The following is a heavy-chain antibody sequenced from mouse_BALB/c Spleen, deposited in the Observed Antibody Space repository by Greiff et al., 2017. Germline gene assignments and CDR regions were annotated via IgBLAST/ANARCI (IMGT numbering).Heavy chain of an antibody. V-gene: IGHV1S34*01. CDR1: GYSFTGYY. CDR3: ARVGEYGILLFAY. Sequence: LVKTGASVKISCKASGYSFTGYYMHWVKQSHGKSLEWIGYISCYNGATSYNQKFKGKATFTVDTSSSTAYMQFNSLTSEDSAVYYCARVGEYGILLFAYWGQGTLVTVSA. J-gene: IGHJ3*01. D-gene: IGHD2-10*02. CDR2: ISCYNGAT.